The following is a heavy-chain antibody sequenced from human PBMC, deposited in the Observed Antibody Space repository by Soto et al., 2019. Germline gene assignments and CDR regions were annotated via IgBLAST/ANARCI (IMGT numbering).Heavy chain of an antibody. V-gene: IGHV1-18*01. CDR2: LSAYNGNT. CDR1: GYTFTSYG. D-gene: IGHD3-10*01. Sequence: QVQLVQSGAEVKKPGASVKVSCKASGYTFTSYGISWVRQAPGQGLEWMGWLSAYNGNTNYAQKLQGRVTMTTDTSTCTAYMELRSLRSDDTAVYYCARDRGAHFGELLSYFDYWGHGTLVTVSS. J-gene: IGHJ4*01. CDR3: ARDRGAHFGELLSYFDY.